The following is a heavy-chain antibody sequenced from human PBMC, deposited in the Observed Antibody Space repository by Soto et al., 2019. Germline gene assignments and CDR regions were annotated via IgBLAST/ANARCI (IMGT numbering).Heavy chain of an antibody. CDR3: ATGLPPGFDP. D-gene: IGHD5-18*01. CDR2: INTYNGNR. V-gene: IGHV1-18*01. Sequence: QVQLVQSGAEVKKPGASVKVSCKASGYTFTNYGISWVRQAPGQGLEWMGWINTYNGNRNYAQKLQGRVTLTTDTSTSTAYMQLRSLSSDDTALYYCATGLPPGFDPWGQGTLVTVSS. CDR1: GYTFTNYG. J-gene: IGHJ5*02.